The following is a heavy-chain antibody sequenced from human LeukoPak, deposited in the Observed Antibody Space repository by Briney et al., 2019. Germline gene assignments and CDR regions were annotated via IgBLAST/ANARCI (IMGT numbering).Heavy chain of an antibody. D-gene: IGHD3-22*01. J-gene: IGHJ3*02. CDR1: GFTFSSYW. Sequence: PGGSLRLSCAASGFTFSSYWMSWVRQAPGKGLEWVANIKQDGSEKYYVDSVKGRFTISRDNAKNSLYLQMNSLRAEDTAVYYCASWYYYDSSGYLWGRAFDIWGQGTMVTVSS. CDR3: ASWYYYDSSGYLWGRAFDI. CDR2: IKQDGSEK. V-gene: IGHV3-7*01.